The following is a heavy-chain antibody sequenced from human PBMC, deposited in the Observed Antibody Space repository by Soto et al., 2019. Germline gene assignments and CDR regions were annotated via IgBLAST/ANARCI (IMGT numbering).Heavy chain of an antibody. J-gene: IGHJ4*02. D-gene: IGHD2-2*01. V-gene: IGHV3-11*06. CDR3: VKVLARGVGVPRFYFDA. Sequence: PGGSLRLSCAASGFTFSDYYMSWIRQAPGKGLEWVSYISSSSSYTNYADSVKGRFTISRDNAKNSLYLQMNSLRAEDTAVYYCVKVLARGVGVPRFYFDAWGQGAPVTVS. CDR1: GFTFSDYY. CDR2: ISSSSSYT.